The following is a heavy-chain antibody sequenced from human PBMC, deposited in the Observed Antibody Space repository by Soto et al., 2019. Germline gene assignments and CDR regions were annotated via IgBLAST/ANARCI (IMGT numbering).Heavy chain of an antibody. CDR1: GGSISSSSYY. Sequence: QLQLQESGPGLVKPSETLSLTCTVSGGSISSSSYYWGWIRQPPGKGLEWIGSIYYSGSTYYNPSLKSRVTISVDTSKNQFSLKLSSVTAADTAVYYCARQPGLPTYSGYDSGYFDYWGQGTLVTVSS. V-gene: IGHV4-39*01. CDR2: IYYSGST. D-gene: IGHD5-12*01. CDR3: ARQPGLPTYSGYDSGYFDY. J-gene: IGHJ4*02.